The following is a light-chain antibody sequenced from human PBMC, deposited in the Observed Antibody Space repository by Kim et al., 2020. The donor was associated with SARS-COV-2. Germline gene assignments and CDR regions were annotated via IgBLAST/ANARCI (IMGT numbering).Light chain of an antibody. J-gene: IGKJ4*01. CDR2: AAS. CDR3: QQLNSYPLT. CDR1: QGISSY. V-gene: IGKV1-9*01. Sequence: ASVGDRFTLTCRASQGISSYLAWYQQKPGKAPKLLIYAASTLQSGVPSRFSGSGSGTDFTLTISSLQPDDFATYYCQQLNSYPLTFGGGTKVDIK.